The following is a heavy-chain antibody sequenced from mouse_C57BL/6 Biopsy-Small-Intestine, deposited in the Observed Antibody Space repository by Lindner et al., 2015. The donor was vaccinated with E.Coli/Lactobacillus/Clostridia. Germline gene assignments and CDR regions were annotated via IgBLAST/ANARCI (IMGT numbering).Heavy chain of an antibody. CDR2: IYPYNGLS. CDR3: ASLTGTKGYFDY. Sequence: VQLQESGPELVKPGASVKISCKASGYSFTGYYMNWVKQSHGNILDWIGYIYPYNGLSSYNQKFKGKATLTVDKSSSTAYMELRSLTSEDSAVYDCASLTGTKGYFDYWGQGTTLTVSS. CDR1: GYSFTGYY. D-gene: IGHD4-1*01. V-gene: IGHV1-31*01. J-gene: IGHJ2*01.